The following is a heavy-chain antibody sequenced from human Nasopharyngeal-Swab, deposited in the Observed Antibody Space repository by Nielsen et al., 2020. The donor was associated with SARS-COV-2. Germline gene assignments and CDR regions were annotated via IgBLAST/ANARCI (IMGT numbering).Heavy chain of an antibody. D-gene: IGHD6-6*01. Sequence: SETLSLTCAVSGRSITSTNWWNWFRQPPGKGLEWIGEVYHRGSTNYNPSLKRRVTMSVDKSKNQFSLKLTSVTAADTAVYYCARLGGSSSSLLDYWGQGTLVTVSS. CDR3: ARLGGSSSSLLDY. J-gene: IGHJ4*02. CDR2: VYHRGST. CDR1: GRSITSTNW. V-gene: IGHV4-4*02.